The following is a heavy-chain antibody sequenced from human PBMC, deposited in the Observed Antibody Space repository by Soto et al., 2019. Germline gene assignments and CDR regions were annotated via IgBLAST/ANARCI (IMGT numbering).Heavy chain of an antibody. D-gene: IGHD2-15*01. Sequence: PGESLKISCKGSGYSFTSYWIGWVRQMPGKGLEWMGIIYPGDSDTRYSPSFQGQVTISADRSISTAYLQWSSLKASDTAMYYCARQVVAAAGYYYYYMDVWGKGTTVTVSS. CDR1: GYSFTSYW. V-gene: IGHV5-51*01. CDR3: ARQVVAAAGYYYYYMDV. CDR2: IYPGDSDT. J-gene: IGHJ6*03.